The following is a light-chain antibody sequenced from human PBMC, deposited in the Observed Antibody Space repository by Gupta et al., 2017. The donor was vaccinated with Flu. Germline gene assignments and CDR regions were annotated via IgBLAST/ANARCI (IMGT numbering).Light chain of an antibody. Sequence: DIQLTLSPSSLSASVGDRVTITCQGSQEISNYLNWYQQKPGKAPKLLIYDASNLETGVPSSFSGSGSGTDFTFTISSLQPEDIATYYCKQDDNPPRTFGHGTKVDIK. CDR2: DAS. CDR1: QEISNY. V-gene: IGKV1-33*01. J-gene: IGKJ3*01. CDR3: KQDDNPPRT.